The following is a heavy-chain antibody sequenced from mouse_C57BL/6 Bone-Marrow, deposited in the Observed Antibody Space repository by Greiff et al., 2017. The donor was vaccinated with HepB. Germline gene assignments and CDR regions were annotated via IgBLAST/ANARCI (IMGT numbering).Heavy chain of an antibody. CDR2: IRSKSNNYAT. V-gene: IGHV10-1*01. Sequence: EVMLVESGGGLVQPKGSLKLSCAASGFSFNTYAMNWVRQAPGKGLEWVARIRSKSNNYATYYADSVKDRFTISRDDSESMLYLQMNNLKTEDTAMYYCVRRGLLRGFAWFAYWGQGTLVTVSA. J-gene: IGHJ3*01. D-gene: IGHD1-1*01. CDR3: VRRGLLRGFAWFAY. CDR1: GFSFNTYA.